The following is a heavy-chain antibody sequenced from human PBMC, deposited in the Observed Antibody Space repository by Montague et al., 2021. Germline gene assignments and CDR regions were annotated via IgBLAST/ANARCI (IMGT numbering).Heavy chain of an antibody. CDR3: ARGGWQLSFDY. Sequence: SLRLSCAASGFTVRSNYMSWVRQAPGKGLEWVSIIYSDNSTYYADSVKGRFTIFRDNSKNTLYLQINSLRAEDTAVFYCARGGWQLSFDYWGRGTLVTVSS. CDR1: GFTVRSNY. J-gene: IGHJ4*02. D-gene: IGHD6-13*01. CDR2: IYSDNST. V-gene: IGHV3-66*01.